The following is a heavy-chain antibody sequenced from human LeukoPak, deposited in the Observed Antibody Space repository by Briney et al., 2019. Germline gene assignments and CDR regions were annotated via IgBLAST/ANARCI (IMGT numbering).Heavy chain of an antibody. Sequence: PSQTLSLTCTVSGGSISSGSYYWSWIRQPAGKGLEWIGRIYTSGSTNYNPSLKSRVTISVDTSKNQFSLKLSSVTAADTAVYYCARDDSGYVGKWSDPWGQGTLVTVSS. V-gene: IGHV4-61*02. D-gene: IGHD5-12*01. J-gene: IGHJ5*02. CDR3: ARDDSGYVGKWSDP. CDR1: GGSISSGSYY. CDR2: IYTSGST.